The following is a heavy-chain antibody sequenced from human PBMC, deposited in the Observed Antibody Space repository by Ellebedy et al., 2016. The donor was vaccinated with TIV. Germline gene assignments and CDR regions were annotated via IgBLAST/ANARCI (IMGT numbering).Heavy chain of an antibody. J-gene: IGHJ4*02. V-gene: IGHV3-30*09. D-gene: IGHD6-13*01. Sequence: GGSLRLXCAASGFTFSYYSMHWVRQAPGKGLEWVAVISHDGSNKYHAESVKGRFAISRDDSKNTLYLQMNTLRTEDTAVYFCTRGSSSRGYFDSWGQGPLVTVSS. CDR3: TRGSSSRGYFDS. CDR2: ISHDGSNK. CDR1: GFTFSYYS.